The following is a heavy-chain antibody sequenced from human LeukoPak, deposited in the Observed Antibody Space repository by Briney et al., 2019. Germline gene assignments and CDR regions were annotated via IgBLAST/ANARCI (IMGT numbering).Heavy chain of an antibody. CDR2: IKQDGSEK. J-gene: IGHJ4*02. V-gene: IGHV3-7*01. Sequence: GGSLRLSCAASGFTFSSYWMSWVRQAPGKGLEWVDNIKQDGSEKYYVDSVKGRFTISRDNAKNSLYLQMNSLRAEDTAVYYCAGSYYDFWRRYFCFDYWGQGTLVTVSS. D-gene: IGHD3-3*01. CDR3: AGSYYDFWRRYFCFDY. CDR1: GFTFSSYW.